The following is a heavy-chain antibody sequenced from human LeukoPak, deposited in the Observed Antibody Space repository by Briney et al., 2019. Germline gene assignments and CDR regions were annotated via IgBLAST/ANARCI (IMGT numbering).Heavy chain of an antibody. D-gene: IGHD4-23*01. Sequence: SVKVSCKASGGTFSSYAISWVRQARGQRLEWMGGIIPIFGTANYAQKFQGRVTITADESTSTAYMELSSLTSEDTAVYYCARDRTVERLGYWGQGTLVTVSS. CDR2: IIPIFGTA. CDR1: GGTFSSYA. V-gene: IGHV1-69*13. CDR3: ARDRTVERLGY. J-gene: IGHJ4*02.